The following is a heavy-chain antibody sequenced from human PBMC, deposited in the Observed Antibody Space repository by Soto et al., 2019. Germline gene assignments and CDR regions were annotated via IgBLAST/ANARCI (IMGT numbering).Heavy chain of an antibody. Sequence: VASVKVSCKASGYTFTGQYIHWVRQAPGQGLEWMGWINPNSGGTHYAQKFQGSVTMTRDTSISTAYMELRRLRSDDTSVYYCARDGEYSSSSGLLSYWGQGTLVTVSS. CDR1: GYTFTGQY. J-gene: IGHJ4*02. V-gene: IGHV1-2*02. D-gene: IGHD6-6*01. CDR3: ARDGEYSSSSGLLSY. CDR2: INPNSGGT.